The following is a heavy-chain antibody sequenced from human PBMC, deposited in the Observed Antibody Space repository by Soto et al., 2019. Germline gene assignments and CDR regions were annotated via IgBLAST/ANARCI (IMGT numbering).Heavy chain of an antibody. J-gene: IGHJ4*02. CDR3: VRDLIIVVTPGDDFDY. CDR1: GFTFSNYW. D-gene: IGHD1-26*01. V-gene: IGHV3-74*01. CDR2: INEDGSVI. Sequence: EVQLVESGGGLVQPGGSLRLSCAPSGFTFSNYWMHWVRQAPGKGLEWVSRINEDGSVISYADSVKGRFTISRDNGKNTLYLQMNSRRVEDTAVYYCVRDLIIVVTPGDDFDYWGQGTLVTVSS.